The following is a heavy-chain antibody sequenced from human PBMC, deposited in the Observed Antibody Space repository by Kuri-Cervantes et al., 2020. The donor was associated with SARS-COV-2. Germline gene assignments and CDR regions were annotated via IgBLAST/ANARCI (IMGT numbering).Heavy chain of an antibody. D-gene: IGHD1-26*01. CDR1: GGTFSSYA. CDR3: EGRIVEASSDY. Sequence: SVKVSCKASGGTFSSYAISWVRQAPGQGLEWMGGIIPIFGTANYAQKFQGRVTITADESTSTAYMELSSLRAEDTAVYYCEGRIVEASSDYWGHGTLVTGYS. J-gene: IGHJ4*01. V-gene: IGHV1-69*13. CDR2: IIPIFGTA.